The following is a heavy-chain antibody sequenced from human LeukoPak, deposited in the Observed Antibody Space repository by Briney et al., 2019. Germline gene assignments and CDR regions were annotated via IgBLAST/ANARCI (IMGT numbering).Heavy chain of an antibody. D-gene: IGHD5-18*01. CDR3: APEGGYSYDY. V-gene: IGHV3-74*01. Sequence: GGSLRLSCAASGFIFSTYWMHWVRQAPGKGLVWVSRINSYGNSTNYADSVKGRFTISRDNAKNTLYLQMNSLTAEDTAVYYYAPEGGYSYDYWGQGTLVTVSS. CDR2: INSYGNST. CDR1: GFIFSTYW. J-gene: IGHJ4*02.